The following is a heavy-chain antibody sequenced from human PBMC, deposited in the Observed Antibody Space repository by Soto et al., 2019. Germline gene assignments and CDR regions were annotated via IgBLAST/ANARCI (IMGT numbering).Heavy chain of an antibody. V-gene: IGHV3-33*08. D-gene: IGHD3-3*01. J-gene: IGHJ5*02. Sequence: HPGGSLRLSCAASGFTFSSYAMSWFRQAPGKGLEWVAVIWYDGSNKYYADSVKGRFTISRDNSKNTVNLQMNSLRVEDTAVYYCARASSDFWSGPKPYRNWFDPWGQGTLVTVSS. CDR2: IWYDGSNK. CDR3: ARASSDFWSGPKPYRNWFDP. CDR1: GFTFSSYA.